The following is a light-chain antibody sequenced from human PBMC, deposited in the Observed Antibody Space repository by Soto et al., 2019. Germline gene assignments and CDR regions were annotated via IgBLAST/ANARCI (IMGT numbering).Light chain of an antibody. J-gene: IGKJ2*01. V-gene: IGKV3-15*01. CDR2: GAS. CDR1: QSVTHN. Sequence: EIVMTQSPATLAVSPGEGATPSCRASQSVTHNLAWNQQKPGQAPRLLIYGASTRATGIPTRFSGSGSGTEFTLTISSLQSEDFAVYYCEQYNSWPPLYTFGQGTKLEIK. CDR3: EQYNSWPPLYT.